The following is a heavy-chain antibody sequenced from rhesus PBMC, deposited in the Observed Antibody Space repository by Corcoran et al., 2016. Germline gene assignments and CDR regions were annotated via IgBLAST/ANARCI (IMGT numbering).Heavy chain of an antibody. CDR1: GGSISSGYYY. D-gene: IGHD4-23*01. J-gene: IGHJ4*01. CDR3: ARLNTVTTNSFDY. Sequence: QVQLQESGPGLVKPSETLSLTCAVSGGSISSGYYYWSWIRQPPGKGLEWIGYITYSGSTSYNPSLKSRVTISRDTSKNQFSLKLSSVTAADTAVYYCARLNTVTTNSFDYWGQGVLVTVSS. V-gene: IGHV4-122*02. CDR2: ITYSGST.